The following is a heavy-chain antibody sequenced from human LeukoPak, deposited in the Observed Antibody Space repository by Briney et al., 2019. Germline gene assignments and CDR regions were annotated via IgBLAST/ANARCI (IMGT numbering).Heavy chain of an antibody. CDR3: AKDCGGDCYAPDF. Sequence: GGSLRLSCAASGFTFSSYGMHWVRQAPGKGLEWVAVISYDGSNKYYADSVKGRFTISRDNSKNTLYLQMNSLRADDTAVYYCAKDCGGDCYAPDFWGRGTLVTVSS. CDR2: ISYDGSNK. J-gene: IGHJ4*02. CDR1: GFTFSSYG. V-gene: IGHV3-30*18. D-gene: IGHD2-21*02.